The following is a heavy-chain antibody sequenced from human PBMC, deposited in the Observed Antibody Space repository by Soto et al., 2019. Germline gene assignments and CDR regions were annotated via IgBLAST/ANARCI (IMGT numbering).Heavy chain of an antibody. J-gene: IGHJ6*01. D-gene: IGHD2-15*01. CDR1: DGSFSGYY. CDR3: ARVVSSTVLNRCYFAF. V-gene: IGHV4-34*01. CDR2: INHSGST. Sequence: PSETLSLTCAVYDGSFSGYYWSLIRQRPGKALECIWEINHSGSTSYNPSIKSRVTISVDTSKNQFSLNLSSVTAADTAVYYCARVVSSTVLNRCYFAFWAQRTTVTVSS.